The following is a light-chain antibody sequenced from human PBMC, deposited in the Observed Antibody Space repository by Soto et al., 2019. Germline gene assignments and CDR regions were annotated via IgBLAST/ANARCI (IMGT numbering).Light chain of an antibody. V-gene: IGKV1-5*01. Sequence: DIQMTQSPSTLSASVGDTVTITCRASQTISRWLAWYQQKPGKAPRRLIYTASTLESGVPSRFSASGSGTEFTLTISSLHPDDFATYYCQEYNNYWTFGQGTKVEVK. CDR1: QTISRW. CDR2: TAS. J-gene: IGKJ1*01. CDR3: QEYNNYWT.